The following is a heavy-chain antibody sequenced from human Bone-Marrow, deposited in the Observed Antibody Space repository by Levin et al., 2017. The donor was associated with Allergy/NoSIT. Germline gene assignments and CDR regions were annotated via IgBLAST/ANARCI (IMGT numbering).Heavy chain of an antibody. CDR1: GGSISSYY. V-gene: IGHV4-4*07. Sequence: SQTLSLTCTVSGGSISSYYWSWIRQPAGKGLEWIGRIYTSGSTNYNPSLKSRVTMSVDTSKNQFSLKLSSVTAADTAVYYCARDMLSSWSPVNWFDPWGQGTLVTVSS. CDR2: IYTSGST. CDR3: ARDMLSSWSPVNWFDP. D-gene: IGHD6-13*01. J-gene: IGHJ5*02.